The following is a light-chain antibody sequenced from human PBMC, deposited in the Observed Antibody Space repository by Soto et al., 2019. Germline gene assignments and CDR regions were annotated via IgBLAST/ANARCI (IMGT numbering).Light chain of an antibody. CDR1: SSDVGGYNY. CDR2: EVS. J-gene: IGLJ1*01. V-gene: IGLV2-14*01. CDR3: SSYTITSPLNV. Sequence: QSALTQPASVSGSPGQSITISCTGTSSDVGGYNYVSWYQQHQGKAPKLMIYEVSKRPSGVSNRFSGSKSGNTASLTISGLQAEDEADYYCSSYTITSPLNVFGTGTKLTVL.